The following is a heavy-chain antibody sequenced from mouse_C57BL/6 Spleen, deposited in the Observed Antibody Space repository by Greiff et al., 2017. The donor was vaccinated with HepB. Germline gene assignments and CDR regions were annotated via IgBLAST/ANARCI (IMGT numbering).Heavy chain of an antibody. CDR3: ARTMEPGYYDCTGYFDY. CDR2: IWTGGGT. Sequence: QVQLKESGPGLVAPSQSLSITCTVSGFSLTSYAISWVRQPPGKGLEWLGVIWTGGGTNYNSALKSRLSISKDNSKSQVFLKMNSLQTDDTARYYCARTMEPGYYDCTGYFDYWGQGTTLTVSS. CDR1: GFSLTSYA. D-gene: IGHD2-4*01. J-gene: IGHJ2*01. V-gene: IGHV2-9-1*01.